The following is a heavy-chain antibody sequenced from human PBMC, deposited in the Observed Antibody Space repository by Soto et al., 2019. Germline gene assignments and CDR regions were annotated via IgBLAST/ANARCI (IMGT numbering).Heavy chain of an antibody. CDR1: GGSIRSADYS. J-gene: IGHJ5*02. CDR3: ARGVTVFGLVSRFWFDP. V-gene: IGHV4-30-4*01. D-gene: IGHD3-3*01. Sequence: SETLSLTCAVSGGSIRSADYSWSWVRQSPGKGLEWIGHIYNSGITYYNPSLKSRVVISIDTSRNQFSLRLNSLTAADRAVYFCARGVTVFGLVSRFWFDPWGQGTVVTVS. CDR2: IYNSGIT.